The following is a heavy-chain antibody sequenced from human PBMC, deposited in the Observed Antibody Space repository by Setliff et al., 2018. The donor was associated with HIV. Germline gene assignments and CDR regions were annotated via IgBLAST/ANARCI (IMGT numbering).Heavy chain of an antibody. CDR3: TRHPLRPGIAGYFYFVDV. V-gene: IGHV5-51*01. J-gene: IGHJ6*03. D-gene: IGHD3-9*01. CDR2: IYPGDSDT. Sequence: GESLKISCEASGYSFTNYWIGWVRQMPGKGLEWMGIIYPGDSDTRYSPSFEGQVTISVDRSLNTVYLQWSRLRASDSAIYYCTRHPLRPGIAGYFYFVDVWGTGTTVTVSS. CDR1: GYSFTNYW.